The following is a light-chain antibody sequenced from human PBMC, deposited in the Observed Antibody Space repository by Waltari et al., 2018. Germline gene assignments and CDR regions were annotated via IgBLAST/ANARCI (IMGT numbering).Light chain of an antibody. CDR3: QQYYSTLSWT. Sequence: LAVSLGERATINCKSSQSVLYSSNKKNYLAWYQQKPGQSPKLLIYWASTRESGVPDRFSGSGSETDFTLTISSLQAEDVAVYYCQQYYSTLSWTFGQGTKVEIK. CDR1: QSVLYSSNKKNY. V-gene: IGKV4-1*01. CDR2: WAS. J-gene: IGKJ1*01.